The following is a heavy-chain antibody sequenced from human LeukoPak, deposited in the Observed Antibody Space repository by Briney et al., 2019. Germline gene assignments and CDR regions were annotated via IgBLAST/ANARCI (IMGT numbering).Heavy chain of an antibody. CDR1: GYTFTGQF. J-gene: IGHJ4*02. CDR2: IDPPSGAP. V-gene: IGHV1-2*02. D-gene: IGHD6-19*01. CDR3: ARSGFSTGFYLDF. Sequence: GASVKVSCKASGYTFTGQFIDWLRQAPGQGLEWMGWIDPPSGAPHYAPKFQDRVTMTRDTSIATAYLEVHRLKSDDTAVYYCARSGFSTGFYLDFWGQGTLISVSS.